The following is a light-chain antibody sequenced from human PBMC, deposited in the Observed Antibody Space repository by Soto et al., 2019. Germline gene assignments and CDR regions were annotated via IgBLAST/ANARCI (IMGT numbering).Light chain of an antibody. J-gene: IGKJ4*01. V-gene: IGKV3-15*01. CDR3: HQYDHWPLT. Sequence: EVVLTQSPATLSVSPGDRATLSCRASQYIGSAVAWYHQRSGQAPRLLIFDASIRVPTTPARFSGSVSGTEFTLTVSSLQSEDFALYFCHQYDHWPLTFGGGTKVDIK. CDR2: DAS. CDR1: QYIGSA.